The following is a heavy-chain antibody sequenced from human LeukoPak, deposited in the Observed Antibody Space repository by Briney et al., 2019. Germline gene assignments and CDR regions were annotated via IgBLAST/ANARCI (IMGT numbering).Heavy chain of an antibody. V-gene: IGHV1-18*01. D-gene: IGHD6-19*01. CDR2: ISAYNGNT. CDR1: GYTFTSYG. Sequence: ASVKVSCKASGYTFTSYGISWVRQAPGQGLEWMGWISAYNGNTNYAQKLQGRVTMTTDTSTSTAYMELRSLRSDDTAVYYCARDRSSGWYTYYYYYYMDVWGKGTTVTISS. CDR3: ARDRSSGWYTYYYYYYMDV. J-gene: IGHJ6*03.